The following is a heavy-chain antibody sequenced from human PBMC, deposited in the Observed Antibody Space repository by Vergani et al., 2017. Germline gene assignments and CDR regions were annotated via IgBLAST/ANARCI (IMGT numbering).Heavy chain of an antibody. CDR1: GFTLSNYD. V-gene: IGHV3-30*02. CDR3: AKHFRGWGIDY. CDR2: IQFDGSNQ. J-gene: IGHJ4*02. Sequence: QVQLVESGGGVVQRGGSLRLSCATSGFTLSNYDMQWIRQGPGKGLEFVAFIQFDGSNQYYADSVKGRFTLSRDFSKNTLYLQMNSLRTDDTATYYCAKHFRGWGIDYWGQGTLVNVSS. D-gene: IGHD3-16*01.